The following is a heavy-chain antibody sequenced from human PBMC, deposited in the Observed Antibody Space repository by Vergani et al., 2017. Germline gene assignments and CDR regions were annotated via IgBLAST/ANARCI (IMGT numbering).Heavy chain of an antibody. V-gene: IGHV3-48*04. J-gene: IGHJ4*02. CDR3: ARDGVTMVRGVIIQYCFDY. CDR2: ISSSSSTI. CDR1: GFTFSSYS. Sequence: EVQLVESGGGLVQPGGSLRLPCAASGFTFSSYSMNWVRQAPGKGLEWVSYISSSSSTIYYADSVKGRFTISRDNAKKPLYLQMNSLRAEDTAVYYCARDGVTMVRGVIIQYCFDYWGQGTLVTVSS. D-gene: IGHD3-10*01.